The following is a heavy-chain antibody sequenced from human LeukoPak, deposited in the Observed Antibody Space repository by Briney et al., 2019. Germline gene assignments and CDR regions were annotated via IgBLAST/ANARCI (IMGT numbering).Heavy chain of an antibody. J-gene: IGHJ2*01. V-gene: IGHV3-9*01. CDR3: ARGMILGAYWYFDL. CDR1: GFTFDDYA. D-gene: IGHD3/OR15-3a*01. Sequence: GGSLRLSCAASGFTFDDYAMHWVRQAPGKGLEWVSGISWNSGSIGYADSVKGRFIISRDNAKNTVFLQMDSLRVEDTAVYYCARGMILGAYWYFDLWGRGTLLTVSS. CDR2: ISWNSGSI.